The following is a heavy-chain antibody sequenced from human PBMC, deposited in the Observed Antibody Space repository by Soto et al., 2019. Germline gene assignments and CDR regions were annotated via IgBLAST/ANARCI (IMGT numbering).Heavy chain of an antibody. J-gene: IGHJ4*02. CDR3: ARGRYGDY. D-gene: IGHD1-1*01. V-gene: IGHV1-18*01. Sequence: QVHLVQSGAEVKKPGASVKVSCKGSGYAFTTYGITWVRQAPGQGLEWMGWISAHNGNTNAAQMLQGRVTVTRDTSTSTAYIEVRSLRSDDTSVDYCARGRYGDYWGQGALVTVSS. CDR1: GYAFTTYG. CDR2: ISAHNGNT.